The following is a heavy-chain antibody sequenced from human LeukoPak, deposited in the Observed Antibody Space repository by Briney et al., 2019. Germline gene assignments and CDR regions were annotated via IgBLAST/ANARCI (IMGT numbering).Heavy chain of an antibody. CDR1: GFTFSSYG. V-gene: IGHV3-30*02. CDR2: IRSDSSNK. D-gene: IGHD6-19*01. J-gene: IGHJ4*02. Sequence: GGSLRLSCAASGFTFSSYGMHWVRQAPGKGPEGVAFIRSDSSNKYYADSVKGRFTISRDNSKNTLYLQMNSLRAEDTAVYYCAKVPLSSSGWDREYYFDYWGQGTLVTVSS. CDR3: AKVPLSSSGWDREYYFDY.